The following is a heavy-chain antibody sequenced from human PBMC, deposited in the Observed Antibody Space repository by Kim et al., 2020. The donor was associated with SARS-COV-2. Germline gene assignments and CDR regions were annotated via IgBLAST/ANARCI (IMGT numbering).Heavy chain of an antibody. CDR2: ISYDGSNK. Sequence: GGSLRLSCAASGFTFSSYAMHWVRQAPGKGLEWVAVISYDGSNKYYADSVKGRFTISRDNSKNTLYLQMNSLRAEDTAVYYCARVGSMIVVDYWGQGTLVTVSS. CDR3: ARVGSMIVVDY. V-gene: IGHV3-30*04. CDR1: GFTFSSYA. J-gene: IGHJ4*02. D-gene: IGHD3-22*01.